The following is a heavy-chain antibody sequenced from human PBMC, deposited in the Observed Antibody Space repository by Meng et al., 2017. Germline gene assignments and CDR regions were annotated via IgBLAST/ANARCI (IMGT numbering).Heavy chain of an antibody. Sequence: QVELGQSGAEVKKPGASGKVSSKVSGGTFSSYSISWVRQAPGQGLEWMGGFIPIFGTANYAQKFQGRVTITADESTSTAYMELSSLRSEDTAVYYCASNDGTGDRTGGDYWGQGTLVTVSS. V-gene: IGHV1-69*01. CDR2: FIPIFGTA. CDR1: GGTFSSYS. D-gene: IGHD7-27*01. CDR3: ASNDGTGDRTGGDY. J-gene: IGHJ4*02.